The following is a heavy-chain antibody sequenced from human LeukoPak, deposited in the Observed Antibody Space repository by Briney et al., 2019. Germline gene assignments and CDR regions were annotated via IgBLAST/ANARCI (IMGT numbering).Heavy chain of an antibody. Sequence: GGSLRLSCAASGFTFSSYSMNWVRQAPGKGLEWVSYISSSNSSICYADSVKGRFTISRDNAKNSLSLQMNSLRAEDTAVYYCARDQGSGRYPIDYWGQGTLVTVSS. V-gene: IGHV3-48*01. J-gene: IGHJ4*02. CDR3: ARDQGSGRYPIDY. D-gene: IGHD6-19*01. CDR2: ISSSNSSI. CDR1: GFTFSSYS.